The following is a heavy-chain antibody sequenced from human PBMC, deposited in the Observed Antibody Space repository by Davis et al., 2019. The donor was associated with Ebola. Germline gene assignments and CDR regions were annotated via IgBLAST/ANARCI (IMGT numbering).Heavy chain of an antibody. D-gene: IGHD5-24*01. Sequence: GGSLRLSCAASGFTFSGSAMHWVRQASGKGLEWVGRIRSKANSYATAYAASVKGRFTISRGDSKNTAYLQMNSLKTEDTAVYYCTSSDGYNSDYWGQGTLVTVSS. CDR3: TSSDGYNSDY. V-gene: IGHV3-73*01. CDR1: GFTFSGSA. CDR2: IRSKANSYAT. J-gene: IGHJ4*02.